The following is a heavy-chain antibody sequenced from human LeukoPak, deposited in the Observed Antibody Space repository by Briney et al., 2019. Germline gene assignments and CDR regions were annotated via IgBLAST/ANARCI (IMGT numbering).Heavy chain of an antibody. V-gene: IGHV3-21*01. J-gene: IGHJ6*02. CDR2: ISSSSSYI. CDR3: ARALWSGPVYYGMDV. CDR1: GFTFSSYS. Sequence: GGSLRLSCAASGFTFSSYSMNWVRQAPGKGLEWVSSISSSSSYIYYADSVKGRFTISRDNAKNSLYLQMNSLRAEDTAVYYCARALWSGPVYYGMDVWGQGTTVTVSS. D-gene: IGHD3-10*01.